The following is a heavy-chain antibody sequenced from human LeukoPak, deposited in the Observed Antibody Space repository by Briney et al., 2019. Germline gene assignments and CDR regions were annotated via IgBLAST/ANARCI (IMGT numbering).Heavy chain of an antibody. J-gene: IGHJ6*02. CDR3: AKANAMDV. CDR2: ISYDGSNK. V-gene: IGHV3-30*18. Sequence: GGSLRLSCAASGFTFSSYGMHWVRQAPGKGLEWVAVISYDGSNKYYADSVKGRFTISRDNAKNSLDLQMNSLRAEDTALYFCAKANAMDVWGQGTTVTVSS. CDR1: GFTFSSYG.